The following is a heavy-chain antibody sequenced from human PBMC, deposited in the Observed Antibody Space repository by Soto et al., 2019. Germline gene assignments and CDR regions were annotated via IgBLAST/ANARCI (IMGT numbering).Heavy chain of an antibody. D-gene: IGHD3-3*01. V-gene: IGHV4-59*01. Sequence: QVQLPASGPGLVKPSETLSLTCTVSGGSLRSYYWIWIRQTPEKGLECIGYIYYRGSTNYKPSLNSRASISVATSKHQFSMKLSSVTAADTAVYYWAIVTSGYRAPFEYWGQGAVVSVSS. CDR2: IYYRGST. J-gene: IGHJ4*02. CDR1: GGSLRSYY. CDR3: AIVTSGYRAPFEY.